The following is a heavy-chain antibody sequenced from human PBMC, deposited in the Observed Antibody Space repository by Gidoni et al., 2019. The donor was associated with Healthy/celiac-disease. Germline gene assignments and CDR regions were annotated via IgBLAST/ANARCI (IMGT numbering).Heavy chain of an antibody. CDR1: GFPFSRYA. CDR2: ISGSGGST. D-gene: IGHD5-18*01. CDR3: AKDQALAVDTAMDN. J-gene: IGHJ4*02. V-gene: IGHV3-23*01. Sequence: EVQLLESGGGLVQPGGSLRLSCAASGFPFSRYAMSWVRQAPGKGLEWVSAISGSGGSTYYADSVKGRFTISRDNSKNTQYLQMNSLRAEDTAVYYCAKDQALAVDTAMDNWGQGTLVTVSS.